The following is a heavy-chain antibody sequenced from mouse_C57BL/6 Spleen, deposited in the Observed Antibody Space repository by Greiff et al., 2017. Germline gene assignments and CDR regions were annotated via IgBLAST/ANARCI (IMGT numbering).Heavy chain of an antibody. D-gene: IGHD1-1*01. CDR2: IDPETGCT. CDR1: GYTFTDYE. Sequence: VQLQQSGAELVRPGASVTLSCKASGYTFTDYEMHWVKQTPVHGLEWLGAIDPETGCTAYNQKFKGKAILTADKSSSTAYMELRSLTSEDSAVYYCTRRGYYYGTPYYFDYWGQGTTLTVSS. CDR3: TRRGYYYGTPYYFDY. V-gene: IGHV1-15*01. J-gene: IGHJ2*01.